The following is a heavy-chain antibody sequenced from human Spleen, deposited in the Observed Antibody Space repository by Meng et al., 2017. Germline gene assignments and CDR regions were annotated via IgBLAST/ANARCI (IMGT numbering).Heavy chain of an antibody. D-gene: IGHD2-8*01. Sequence: ESLKISCAASGFTFEDYMMHWVRQVPGKGLEWVALISWDGGTTYYADSVKGRFTISRENSKTSLFLQMNSLRTEDTALYYCAKGSNGGSLDYWGQATLATVSS. CDR3: AKGSNGGSLDY. J-gene: IGHJ4*02. V-gene: IGHV3-43*01. CDR1: GFTFEDYM. CDR2: ISWDGGTT.